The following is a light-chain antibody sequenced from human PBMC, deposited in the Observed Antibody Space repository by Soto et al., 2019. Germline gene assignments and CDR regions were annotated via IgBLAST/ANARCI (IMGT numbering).Light chain of an antibody. Sequence: DIQMTQSPSSLSASVGDRVTITCRASQSITSTYLAWYQQKSGQAPRLLIYDASNRATGTPARFSGSGSGTEFTLTISSLQPDDFATYYCQQYNNYAWTFGQGTKVDIK. CDR3: QQYNNYAWT. V-gene: IGKV1-5*01. CDR2: DAS. J-gene: IGKJ1*01. CDR1: QSITSTY.